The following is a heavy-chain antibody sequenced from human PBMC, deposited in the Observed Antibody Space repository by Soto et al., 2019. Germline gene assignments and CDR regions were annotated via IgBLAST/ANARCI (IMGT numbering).Heavy chain of an antibody. Sequence: PGGSLRLSCAASGFPFSTYSMSWVRQAPGKGLEWISYISANTLTIFYADSVKGRFTISRDTAQNSLYLQMNSLRDEDTAVYYCARAPQLVAPAATGFDSWGQGTLVTVSS. V-gene: IGHV3-48*02. CDR2: ISANTLTI. J-gene: IGHJ4*02. D-gene: IGHD2-2*01. CDR3: ARAPQLVAPAATGFDS. CDR1: GFPFSTYS.